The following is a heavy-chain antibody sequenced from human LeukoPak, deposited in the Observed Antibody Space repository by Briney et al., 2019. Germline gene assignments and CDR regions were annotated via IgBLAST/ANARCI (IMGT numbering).Heavy chain of an antibody. CDR1: GGSISSHY. V-gene: IGHV4-59*11. Sequence: SETLSLTCTVSGGSISSHYWSWIRQPPGKGLEWIGYIYYSGCTNYNPSPKSRVTISVDTSKNQFSLKLSSVTAADTAVYYCARDLRGYDSHYYYYMDVWGKGTTVTVSS. J-gene: IGHJ6*03. D-gene: IGHD5-12*01. CDR2: IYYSGCT. CDR3: ARDLRGYDSHYYYYMDV.